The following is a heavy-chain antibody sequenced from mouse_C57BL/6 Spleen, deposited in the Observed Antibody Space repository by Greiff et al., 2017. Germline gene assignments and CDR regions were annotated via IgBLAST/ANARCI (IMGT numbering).Heavy chain of an antibody. D-gene: IGHD4-1*01. V-gene: IGHV1-26*01. CDR3: SRTGTGYAMDY. J-gene: IGHJ4*01. CDR1: GYTFTDYN. Sequence: EVQLQQSGPELVTPGASVKISCKASGYTFTDYNMNWVKQSHGKSLEWIGVINPNNGGTSYNQKFKGKATLNVDPSSSTAYMERRSLTSEDSAVYYCSRTGTGYAMDYWGQGTSVTVSS. CDR2: INPNNGGT.